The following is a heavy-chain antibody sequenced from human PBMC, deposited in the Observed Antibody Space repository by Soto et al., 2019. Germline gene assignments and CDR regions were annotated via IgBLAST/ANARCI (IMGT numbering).Heavy chain of an antibody. J-gene: IGHJ4*02. V-gene: IGHV4-30-2*01. CDR1: GGPISSGGYS. CDR3: AREWSYYDTYYFDY. Sequence: PSETLSLTCVVSGGPISSGGYSWTWIRQPPGRGLEWIGYISQSGSADYNPSLKSRVTMSVDTSKNQFSLKLSSVTAADTAVYYCAREWSYYDTYYFDYWGQGTLVTVSS. D-gene: IGHD1-26*01. CDR2: ISQSGSA.